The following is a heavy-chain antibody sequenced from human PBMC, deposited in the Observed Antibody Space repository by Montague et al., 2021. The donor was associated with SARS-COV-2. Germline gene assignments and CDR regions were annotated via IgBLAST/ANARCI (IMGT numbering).Heavy chain of an antibody. CDR1: GGSISSGGYY. J-gene: IGHJ3*02. CDR2: IYYSGST. V-gene: IGHV4-31*03. Sequence: TLSLTCTVSGGSISSGGYYWSWIRQHPGKGLEWIGYIYYSGSTYYNPSLKSRVTISVDTSKNQFSLKLSSVTAADTAVYYCARDGTITMIVVVIDAFDIWGRGTMVTVSS. D-gene: IGHD3-22*01. CDR3: ARDGTITMIVVVIDAFDI.